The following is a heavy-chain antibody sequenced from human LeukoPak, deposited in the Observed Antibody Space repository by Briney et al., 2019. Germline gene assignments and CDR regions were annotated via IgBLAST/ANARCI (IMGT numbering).Heavy chain of an antibody. D-gene: IGHD6-6*01. V-gene: IGHV4-34*01. J-gene: IGHJ4*02. CDR2: INHSGST. CDR3: ARMYSSSSGLDY. Sequence: PSETLSLTCAVYGGSFSGYYWSWIRQPPGKGLEWIGEINHSGSTNYNPSLKSRVTTSVDTSKNQFSLKLSSVTAADTAVYYCARMYSSSSGLDYWGQGTLVTVSS. CDR1: GGSFSGYY.